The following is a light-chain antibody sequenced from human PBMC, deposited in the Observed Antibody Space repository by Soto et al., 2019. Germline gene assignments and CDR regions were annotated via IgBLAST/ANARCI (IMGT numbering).Light chain of an antibody. Sequence: EIMLTQSAATLSLSPEERATLSCRASQSVSTNLAWYQQKPGQAPRLLIYVTSTRATGMPARFSGSGSGTEFTLTITSLQSEDFAVYFCQQYSNWPRTFGQGTKV. CDR1: QSVSTN. V-gene: IGKV3-15*01. J-gene: IGKJ1*01. CDR2: VTS. CDR3: QQYSNWPRT.